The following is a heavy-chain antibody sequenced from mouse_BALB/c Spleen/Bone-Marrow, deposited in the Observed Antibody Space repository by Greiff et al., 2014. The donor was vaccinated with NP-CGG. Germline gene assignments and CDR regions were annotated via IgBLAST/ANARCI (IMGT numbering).Heavy chain of an antibody. V-gene: IGHV1S56*01. CDR2: IYPGDGST. Sequence: QVQLKESGPELGKPGALVKISCKASGYTFTSYDINWVKQRPGQGLEWIGWIYPGDGSTKYNEKFNGKATLTADKSSSTAYMQLSSLTSENSAVYFCARNGNYRYAMDYWGQGTSVTVSS. CDR1: GYTFTSYD. D-gene: IGHD2-1*01. CDR3: ARNGNYRYAMDY. J-gene: IGHJ4*01.